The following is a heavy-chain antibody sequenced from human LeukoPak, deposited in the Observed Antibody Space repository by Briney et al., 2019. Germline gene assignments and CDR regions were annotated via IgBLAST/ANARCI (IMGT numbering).Heavy chain of an antibody. J-gene: IGHJ3*02. D-gene: IGHD3-3*01. CDR1: GGSFSGYY. V-gene: IGHV4-34*01. CDR3: ASSGYYHVDAFDI. CDR2: INHSGST. Sequence: SETRSLTCAVYGGSFSGYYWSWSRQPPGKGLEWIGEINHSGSTNYNPSLKSRVTISVDTSKNQFSLKLSSVTAADTAVYYCASSGYYHVDAFDIWGQGTMVTVSS.